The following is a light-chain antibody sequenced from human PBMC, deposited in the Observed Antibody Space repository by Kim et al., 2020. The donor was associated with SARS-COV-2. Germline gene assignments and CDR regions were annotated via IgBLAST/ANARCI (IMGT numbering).Light chain of an antibody. CDR1: SSNIGSNT. CDR2: SNN. Sequence: ELTQPPSASETPGQRVTISCSGDSSNIGSNTVNWYRQLPGSAPKLLIFSNNQRPSGVPDRFSGSKSGTSASLAISGLQSEDEADYYCATWDDSLNAWVFGGGTQLTVL. J-gene: IGLJ3*02. V-gene: IGLV1-44*01. CDR3: ATWDDSLNAWV.